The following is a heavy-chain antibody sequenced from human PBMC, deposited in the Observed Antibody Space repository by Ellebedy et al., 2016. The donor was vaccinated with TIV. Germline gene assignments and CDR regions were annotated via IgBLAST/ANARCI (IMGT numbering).Heavy chain of an antibody. CDR1: GFTFSNYE. CDR3: ARSEGPFDY. CDR2: ISSTGTTI. J-gene: IGHJ4*02. V-gene: IGHV3-48*03. Sequence: PGESLKISCAASGFTFSNYEMNWVRQAPGKGLEWLSYISSTGTTIYYADSVKGRFTISRDSAKKSLYLQMNSLRAEDTAVYYCARSEGPFDYWGQGTLVTVSS.